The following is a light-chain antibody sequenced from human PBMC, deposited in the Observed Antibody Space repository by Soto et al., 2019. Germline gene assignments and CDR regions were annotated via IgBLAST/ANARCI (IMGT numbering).Light chain of an antibody. CDR3: ISYASRDTLLWV. Sequence: QSALTQPPSASGSPGQSVTISCTGTSSDVGGYNYVSWYQQHPGKAPKLMIYEVSKRPSGVPDRFSGSKSGNTASLTVSGLQAEDEADYYCISYASRDTLLWVFGGGTKVTVL. V-gene: IGLV2-8*01. CDR2: EVS. CDR1: SSDVGGYNY. J-gene: IGLJ3*02.